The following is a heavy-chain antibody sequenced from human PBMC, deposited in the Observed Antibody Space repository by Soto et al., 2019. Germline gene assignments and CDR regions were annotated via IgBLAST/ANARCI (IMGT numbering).Heavy chain of an antibody. CDR1: GGSISSYY. V-gene: IGHV4-59*01. CDR2: IYYSGST. CDR3: ARSVNFRYYDSSGYYLDY. Sequence: TLSLTCTISGGSISSYYWSWIRQPPGKGLEWIGYIYYSGSTNYNPSLKSRVTISIDTSKNQFSLKLSSVTAADTAVYYCARSVNFRYYDSSGYYLDYWGQGTLVTVSS. J-gene: IGHJ4*02. D-gene: IGHD3-22*01.